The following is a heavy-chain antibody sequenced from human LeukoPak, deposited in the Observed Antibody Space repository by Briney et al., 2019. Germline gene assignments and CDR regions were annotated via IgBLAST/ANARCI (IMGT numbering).Heavy chain of an antibody. CDR2: ISYDGSNK. J-gene: IGHJ4*02. D-gene: IGHD1-1*01. Sequence: GRSLRLSCAASGFTFSSFGMHWVRQAPGKGLEWVALISYDGSNKYCADSVKGRFTISRDNSKNTLFLQMNSLRAEDTAVYYCARDDGRHYFEYWGQGTLVTVSS. CDR3: ARDDGRHYFEY. CDR1: GFTFSSFG. V-gene: IGHV3-30*03.